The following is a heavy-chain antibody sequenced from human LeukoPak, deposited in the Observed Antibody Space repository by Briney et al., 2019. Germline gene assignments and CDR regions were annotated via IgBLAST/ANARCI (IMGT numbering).Heavy chain of an antibody. Sequence: SETLSLTCNVSRDSISNYYWSWIRQSPGKGQELIGYIYYTWNTNYNPSLKGRVTMSVDTSKNKFSLTLASVTAANTAVYYCARGTQVRRSGIDYWGQGILVTVSS. J-gene: IGHJ4*02. CDR1: RDSISNYY. V-gene: IGHV4-59*01. CDR3: ARGTQVRRSGIDY. D-gene: IGHD1-26*01. CDR2: IYYTWNT.